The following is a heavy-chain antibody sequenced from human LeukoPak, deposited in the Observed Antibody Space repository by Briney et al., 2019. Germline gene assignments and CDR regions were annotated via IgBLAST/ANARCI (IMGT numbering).Heavy chain of an antibody. V-gene: IGHV4-34*01. D-gene: IGHD2-15*01. CDR1: GGSFSGYY. CDR2: INHSGST. Sequence: PSETLSLTCAVYGGSFSGYYWSWIRQPPGKGLEWIGEINHSGSTNYNPSLKSRVTISVDTSKNQFSLKLSSVTAADTAVYYCASGPDCSGGSCSFDFWGQGTLVTVSS. CDR3: ASGPDCSGGSCSFDF. J-gene: IGHJ4*02.